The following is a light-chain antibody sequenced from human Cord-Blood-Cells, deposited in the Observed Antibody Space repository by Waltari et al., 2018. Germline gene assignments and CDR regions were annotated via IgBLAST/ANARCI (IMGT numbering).Light chain of an antibody. CDR1: QSISSY. J-gene: IGKJ2*01. Sequence: DSQMTQSPSSLSASVGDRVPITCRASQSISSYLNWYQQKPGKAPKLLNYAASSLQSGVPSRFSGSGSGTDFTLTISSLQPEDFATYYCQQSYSTPYTFGQGTKLEIK. CDR3: QQSYSTPYT. V-gene: IGKV1-39*01. CDR2: AAS.